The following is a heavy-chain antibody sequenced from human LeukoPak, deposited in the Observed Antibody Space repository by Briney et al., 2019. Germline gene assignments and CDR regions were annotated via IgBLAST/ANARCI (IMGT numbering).Heavy chain of an antibody. D-gene: IGHD6-6*01. CDR3: ARDPPMWNSSSSVDY. Sequence: ASVKVSCKASGGTFSSYTISWVRQAPGQGLEWMGRIIPILGIANYAQKFQGRVTITADKSTSTAYMELSSLRSEDTAVYYCARDPPMWNSSSSVDYWGQGTLVTVSP. CDR1: GGTFSSYT. V-gene: IGHV1-69*04. CDR2: IIPILGIA. J-gene: IGHJ4*02.